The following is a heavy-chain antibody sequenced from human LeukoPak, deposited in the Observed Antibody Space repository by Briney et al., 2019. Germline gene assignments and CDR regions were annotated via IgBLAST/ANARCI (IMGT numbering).Heavy chain of an antibody. V-gene: IGHV3-11*01. CDR3: ARECSSSWFYDY. J-gene: IGHJ4*02. CDR1: GFTFSDYY. CDR2: ISSSGSTI. Sequence: GGSLRLSCAASGFTFSDYYMSWIRQAPGKGLEWVSYISSSGSTIYYADSVKGRFTISRDNAKNSLYLQMNSLRAEDTAVYYRARECSSSWFYDYWGQGTLVTVSS. D-gene: IGHD6-13*01.